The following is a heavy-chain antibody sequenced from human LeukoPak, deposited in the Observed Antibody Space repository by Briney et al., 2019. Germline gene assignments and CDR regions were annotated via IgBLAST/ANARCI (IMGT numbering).Heavy chain of an antibody. V-gene: IGHV3-33*01. CDR1: GFTFSSYG. CDR2: IWYDGSNK. CDR3: ARDMGGYCSGGSCPGPVYYYYGMDV. D-gene: IGHD2-15*01. Sequence: PGGSLRLSCAASGFTFSSYGMHWVRQVPGKGLEWVAVIWYDGSNKYYADSVKGRFTISRDNSKNTLYLQMNSLRAEDTAVYYCARDMGGYCSGGSCPGPVYYYYGMDVWGQGTTVTVSS. J-gene: IGHJ6*02.